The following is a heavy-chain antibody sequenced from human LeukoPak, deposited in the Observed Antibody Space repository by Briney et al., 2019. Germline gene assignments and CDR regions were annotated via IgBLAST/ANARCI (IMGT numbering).Heavy chain of an antibody. CDR3: ARLGGQWVGGSFDY. V-gene: IGHV4-39*01. J-gene: IGHJ4*02. D-gene: IGHD6-19*01. CDR2: IYYSGST. CDR1: GDSISSTSYY. Sequence: SETLSLTCTVSGDSISSTSYYWACVRQPPGKGLEWIGNIYYSGSTYYNPSLKSRVSIYIDTSKNQFSLKLSSVTAADTAVYSCARLGGQWVGGSFDYWGQGTLVTVSS.